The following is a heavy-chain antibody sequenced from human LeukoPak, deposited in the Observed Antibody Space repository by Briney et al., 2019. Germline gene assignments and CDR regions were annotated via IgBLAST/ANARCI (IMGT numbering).Heavy chain of an antibody. V-gene: IGHV3-7*03. CDR2: IKQDGSDR. Sequence: PGGSLRLSCAASEFTFRNYWMSWVRQVPGTGLEWVANIKQDGSDRNYVTSVRGRFTISRDNAESSLYLQMNSLRAEDTAVYYCVRNLAVAGTCFDSWGQGTLVTVSS. J-gene: IGHJ4*02. D-gene: IGHD6-19*01. CDR1: EFTFRNYW. CDR3: VRNLAVAGTCFDS.